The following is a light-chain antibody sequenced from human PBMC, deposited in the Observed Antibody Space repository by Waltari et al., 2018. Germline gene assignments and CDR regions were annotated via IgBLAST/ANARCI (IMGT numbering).Light chain of an antibody. CDR3: SSFTNSGTIV. CDR1: SSDVGSYNY. V-gene: IGLV2-14*01. Sequence: QSALTQPAPVSGSPGQSITISCTGTSSDVGSYNYVSWYQQYAGKVPKLMFYEVSNRASGVSNRFSGSKSGNTASLTISGLQAEDEADYYCSSFTNSGTIVFGGGTKLTVL. CDR2: EVS. J-gene: IGLJ3*02.